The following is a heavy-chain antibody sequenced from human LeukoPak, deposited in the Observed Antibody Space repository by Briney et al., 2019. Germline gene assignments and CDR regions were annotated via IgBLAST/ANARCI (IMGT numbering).Heavy chain of an antibody. CDR3: TTGAL. D-gene: IGHD1-26*01. Sequence: ASVKVSCKSSGYTFTRYAINWVRQAPGQGLQWMGWINTNTGHPTYAQAFTGRFVFSLDTSFNSAFLQITSLEAADTAVYFCTTGALWGQGTLVTVSS. CDR1: GYTFTRYA. V-gene: IGHV7-4-1*02. J-gene: IGHJ4*02. CDR2: INTNTGHP.